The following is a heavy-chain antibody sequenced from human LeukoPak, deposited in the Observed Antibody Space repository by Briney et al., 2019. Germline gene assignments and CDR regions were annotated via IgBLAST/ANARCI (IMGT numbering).Heavy chain of an antibody. CDR1: GGSISSNY. J-gene: IGHJ4*02. CDR2: INTSGST. Sequence: SETLSLTCTVSGGSISSNYWSWIRQPPGKGLEWIGYINTSGSTNYNPSLKSRVSISLDTSRNQFSLKLTSVTAADTAVYYCARRGNWGFFDYWGQGALVTVSP. D-gene: IGHD7-27*01. V-gene: IGHV4-4*09. CDR3: ARRGNWGFFDY.